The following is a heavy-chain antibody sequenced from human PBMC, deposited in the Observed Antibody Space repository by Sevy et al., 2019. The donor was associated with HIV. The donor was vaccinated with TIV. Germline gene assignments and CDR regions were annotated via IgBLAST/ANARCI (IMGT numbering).Heavy chain of an antibody. CDR1: GFTFSSYA. J-gene: IGHJ4*02. CDR2: ISCDGSKK. D-gene: IGHD3-22*01. CDR3: AGNSGGPMIVVVITYFDY. Sequence: GGSLRLSCAASGFTFSSYAMHWVRQAPGKGLEWVAVISCDGSKKYYADSVKGRFTISRDNSKNTLYLQMNSLRAEDTAVYYCAGNSGGPMIVVVITYFDYWGQGTLVTVSS. V-gene: IGHV3-30-3*01.